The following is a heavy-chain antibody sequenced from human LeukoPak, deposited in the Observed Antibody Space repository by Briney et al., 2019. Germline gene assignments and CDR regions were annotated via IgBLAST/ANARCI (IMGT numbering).Heavy chain of an antibody. CDR3: ATRGFP. D-gene: IGHD2-15*01. J-gene: IGHJ5*02. V-gene: IGHV3-7*01. Sequence: PGGSLRLSCAAPGFTFSSYAMNWVRQAPGKGLEWVANIKQDGSEKYYVDSVKGRFTISRDNAKNSLYLHMNSLRDEDTAVYYCATRGFPWGQGTLVTVSS. CDR2: IKQDGSEK. CDR1: GFTFSSYA.